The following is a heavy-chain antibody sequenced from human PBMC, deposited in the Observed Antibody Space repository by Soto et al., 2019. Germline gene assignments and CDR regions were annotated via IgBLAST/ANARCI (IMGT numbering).Heavy chain of an antibody. CDR2: IYYSGST. J-gene: IGHJ6*02. CDR1: GGSISSYY. Sequence: SETLSLTCTVSGGSISSYYWSWIRQPPGKGLEWIGYIYYSGSTNYNPSLKSRVTISVDTSKNQFSLKLSSVTAADTAVYYCAGDLQGTDPYYYGMDVWGQGTTVTVSS. D-gene: IGHD4-4*01. CDR3: AGDLQGTDPYYYGMDV. V-gene: IGHV4-59*01.